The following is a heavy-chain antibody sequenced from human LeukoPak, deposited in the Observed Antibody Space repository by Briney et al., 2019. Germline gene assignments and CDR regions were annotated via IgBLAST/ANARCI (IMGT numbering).Heavy chain of an antibody. CDR1: GFTFSSYG. CDR2: ISYDGSNK. V-gene: IGHV3-30*18. Sequence: GGSLRLSCAASGFTFSSYGMHWVRQAPGKGLEWVAVISYDGSNKYYADSVKGRFTISRDNSKNTLYLQMNSLRAEDTAVYYCAKDLTYSSGWYNWFDPWGQGTLVTVPS. CDR3: AKDLTYSSGWYNWFDP. D-gene: IGHD6-19*01. J-gene: IGHJ5*02.